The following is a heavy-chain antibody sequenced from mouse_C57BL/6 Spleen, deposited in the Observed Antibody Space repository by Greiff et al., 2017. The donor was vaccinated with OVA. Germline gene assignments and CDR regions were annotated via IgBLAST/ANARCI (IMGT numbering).Heavy chain of an antibody. CDR3: AREFYDYDGVPYAMDY. V-gene: IGHV1-80*01. CDR1: GYAFSSYW. D-gene: IGHD2-4*01. CDR2: IYPGDGDT. J-gene: IGHJ4*01. Sequence: VQLQQSGAELVKPGASVKISCKASGYAFSSYWMNWVKQRPGKGLEWIGQIYPGDGDTNYNGKFKGKATLTADKSSSTAYMQLSSLTSEDSAVYFCAREFYDYDGVPYAMDYWGQGTSVTVSS.